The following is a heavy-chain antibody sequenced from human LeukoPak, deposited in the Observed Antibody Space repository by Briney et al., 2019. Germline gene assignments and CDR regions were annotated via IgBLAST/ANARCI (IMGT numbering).Heavy chain of an antibody. D-gene: IGHD3-22*01. V-gene: IGHV4-30-2*01. Sequence: PSETLSLTCAVSGGSISSGGYSWSWIRQPPGTGLEWIGYIYHSGSTYYNPSLKSRVTISVDRSKDQFSLKLSSVTAADTAVYYCARGRYDSSGYYYIFDYWGQGTLVTVSS. CDR3: ARGRYDSSGYYYIFDY. CDR2: IYHSGST. CDR1: GGSISSGGYS. J-gene: IGHJ4*02.